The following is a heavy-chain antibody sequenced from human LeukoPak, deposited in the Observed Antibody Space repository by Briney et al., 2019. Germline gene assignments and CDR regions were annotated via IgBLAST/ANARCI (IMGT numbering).Heavy chain of an antibody. CDR3: AKQLGYCSDGSCYFPY. J-gene: IGHJ4*02. D-gene: IGHD2-15*01. CDR1: GFTFSSYG. V-gene: IGHV3-33*06. Sequence: GGSLRLSCAASGFTFSSYGMHWVRQAPGKGLEWVAVIWYDGSNRYYADSVQGRFTISRDNSKSTLCLQMNSLRAEDTAVYYCAKQLGYCSDGSCYFPYWGQGTLVTVSP. CDR2: IWYDGSNR.